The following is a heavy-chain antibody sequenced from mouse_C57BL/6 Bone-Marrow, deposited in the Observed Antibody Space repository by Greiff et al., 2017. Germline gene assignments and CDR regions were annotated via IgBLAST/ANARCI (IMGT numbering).Heavy chain of an antibody. CDR3: ARPGYYGYPWFAY. J-gene: IGHJ3*01. CDR1: GIDFSRYW. V-gene: IGHV4-1*01. D-gene: IGHD2-2*01. Sequence: EVKLLESGGGLVQPGGSLKLSCAASGIDFSRYWMSWVRRAPGKGLEWIGEINPDSSTINYAPSLKDKFIISRDNAKNTLYLQMCKVRSEDTALYYCARPGYYGYPWFAYWGQGTLVTVSA. CDR2: INPDSSTI.